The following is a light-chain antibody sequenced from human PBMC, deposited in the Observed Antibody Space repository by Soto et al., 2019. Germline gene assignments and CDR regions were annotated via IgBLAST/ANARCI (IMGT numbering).Light chain of an antibody. CDR3: QQSYSTPRLT. Sequence: DIQMTQSPSSLSASVGDRVTITCRASQSISSYLNWYQQKPGKAPKLLIYAASSLQSGVPSRFSGSGCGTDFTLTFSSLQPEDFATYYCQQSYSTPRLTFGGGTKVEIK. CDR1: QSISSY. V-gene: IGKV1-39*01. J-gene: IGKJ4*01. CDR2: AAS.